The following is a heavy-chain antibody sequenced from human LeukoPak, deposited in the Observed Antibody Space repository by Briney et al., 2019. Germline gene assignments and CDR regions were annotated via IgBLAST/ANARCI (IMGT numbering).Heavy chain of an antibody. D-gene: IGHD6-13*01. CDR3: ARDQAAAGTSPFDY. CDR2: ISSSSSYI. CDR1: GFTFSSYS. V-gene: IGHV3-21*01. J-gene: IGHJ4*02. Sequence: GGSLRLSCAASGFTFSSYSMNWVRQAPGKGLAWVSSISSSSSYIYYADSVKGRFTISRDNAKNSLYLQMNSLRAEDTAVYYCARDQAAAGTSPFDYWGQGTLVTVSS.